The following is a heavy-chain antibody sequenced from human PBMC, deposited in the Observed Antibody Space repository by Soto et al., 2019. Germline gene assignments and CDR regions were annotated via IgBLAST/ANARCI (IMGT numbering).Heavy chain of an antibody. Sequence: SETLSLTCTVSGGSISSGGYYWTWIRQHPGKGLEWIGYNYYSGITYYNPSLKSRVTISLDTSKNQFSLKLSSVTAADTAVYYCARGSSIAGLYYGMDVWGQGTRVTVSS. CDR2: NYYSGIT. CDR3: ARGSSIAGLYYGMDV. J-gene: IGHJ6*02. D-gene: IGHD6-6*01. V-gene: IGHV4-31*03. CDR1: GGSISSGGYY.